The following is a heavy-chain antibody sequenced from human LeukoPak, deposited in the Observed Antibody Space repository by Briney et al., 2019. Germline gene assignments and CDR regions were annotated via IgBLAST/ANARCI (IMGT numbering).Heavy chain of an antibody. J-gene: IGHJ4*02. Sequence: GGSLRLSCAASGFTFSSYGMHWVRQAPGKGLEWVAVIWYDGSNKYYAGSVKGRFTISRDNSKNTLYLQMNSLRAEDTAVYYCAKAESSGWSEYWGQGTLVTVSS. CDR2: IWYDGSNK. CDR1: GFTFSSYG. CDR3: AKAESSGWSEY. D-gene: IGHD6-19*01. V-gene: IGHV3-30*02.